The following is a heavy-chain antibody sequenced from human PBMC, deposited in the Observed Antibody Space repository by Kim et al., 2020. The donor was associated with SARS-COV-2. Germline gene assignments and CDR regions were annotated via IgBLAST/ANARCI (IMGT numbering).Heavy chain of an antibody. Sequence: GGSLRLSCAASGFTFSSYGMHWVRQAPGKGLEWVAVIWYDGINKYYADSVKGRFTISRDNSKNTLYLQMNSLRAEDTAVYYCAKDLSSFPTDTAHPWGQGTVVTVSS. CDR2: IWYDGINK. V-gene: IGHV3-33*06. CDR3: AKDLSSFPTDTAHP. D-gene: IGHD5-18*01. CDR1: GFTFSSYG. J-gene: IGHJ5*02.